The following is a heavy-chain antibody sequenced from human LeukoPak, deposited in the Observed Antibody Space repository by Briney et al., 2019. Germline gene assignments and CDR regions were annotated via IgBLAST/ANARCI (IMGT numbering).Heavy chain of an antibody. CDR2: ISGSGGST. CDR1: GFTFSSYA. Sequence: GGSLRLSCAASGFTFSSYAMSWVRQAPGKALEWVSAISGSGGSTYYADSVKGRFTISRDNSKNTLYLQMNSLRAEDTAVYYCAKGPGSGFYFDYWGQGTLVTVSS. CDR3: AKGPGSGFYFDY. J-gene: IGHJ4*02. D-gene: IGHD6-19*01. V-gene: IGHV3-23*01.